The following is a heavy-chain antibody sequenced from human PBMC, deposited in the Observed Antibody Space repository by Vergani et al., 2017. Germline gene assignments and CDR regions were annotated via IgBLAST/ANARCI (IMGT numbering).Heavy chain of an antibody. J-gene: IGHJ3*02. D-gene: IGHD3-10*01. CDR3: ARVRGSRDAFDI. CDR1: GFTFSSYA. Sequence: EVQLLESGGGLVQPGGSLRLSCAASGFTFSSYAMSWVRQAPGKGLEWVSAISGSGGSTYYADSVKGRFTISRDNAKNSLYLQMNSLRAEDTAVYYCARVRGSRDAFDIWGQGTMVTVSS. V-gene: IGHV3-23*01. CDR2: ISGSGGST.